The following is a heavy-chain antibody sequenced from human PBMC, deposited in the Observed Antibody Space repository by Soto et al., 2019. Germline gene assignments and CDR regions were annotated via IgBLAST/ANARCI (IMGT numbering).Heavy chain of an antibody. CDR3: VREGIAARRWFDP. D-gene: IGHD6-6*01. CDR2: FYKGGST. Sequence: QVQLQESGPGLVKPSETLSLTCTVSGGSVSSGSNYWSWIRQPPGKGLEWIGYFYKGGSTYYNPSRKGRVTISVDTSKNQFSLKLSSVSAADTAVYYCVREGIAARRWFDPWGQGTLVTVSS. J-gene: IGHJ5*02. CDR1: GGSVSSGSNY. V-gene: IGHV4-61*01.